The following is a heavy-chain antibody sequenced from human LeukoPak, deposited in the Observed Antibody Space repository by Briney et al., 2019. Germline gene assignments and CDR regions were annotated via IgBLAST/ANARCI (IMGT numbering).Heavy chain of an antibody. CDR2: IIPIFGTA. D-gene: IGHD3-22*01. Sequence: SVKVSCKASGGTFSSYAISWVRQAPGQGLEWMGGIIPIFGTANYAQKFQGRVTITADESTSTAYMELSSLRSEDTAAYYCASSGGKEGLTMIVVVSFDYWGQGTLVTVSS. CDR3: ASSGGKEGLTMIVVVSFDY. CDR1: GGTFSSYA. J-gene: IGHJ4*02. V-gene: IGHV1-69*13.